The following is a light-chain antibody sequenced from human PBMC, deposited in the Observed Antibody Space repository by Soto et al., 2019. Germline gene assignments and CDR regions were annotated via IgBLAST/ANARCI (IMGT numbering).Light chain of an antibody. CDR3: QQYDTSPPLT. J-gene: IGKJ4*01. CDR2: GAS. Sequence: EIVLTQSPGTLSLSPGDRATLSCRASQSVSSNYLAWYQQKPGPAPRLLLYGASSRAIGIPDRFSGSGSGTDFTLTISRLEPEDFAVYYCQQYDTSPPLTFGGGTKVEIK. V-gene: IGKV3-20*01. CDR1: QSVSSNY.